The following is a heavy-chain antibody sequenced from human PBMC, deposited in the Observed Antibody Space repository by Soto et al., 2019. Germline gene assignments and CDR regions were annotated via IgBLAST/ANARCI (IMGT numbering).Heavy chain of an antibody. CDR2: ISYDGSNK. CDR1: GFTFSSYA. D-gene: IGHD3-22*01. Sequence: GGSLRLSCAASGFTFSSYAMHWVRQAPGKGLEWVAVISYDGSNKYYADSVKGRFTISRDNSKNTLYLQMNSLRAEDTAVYYCARGPGSYYDSSGYYFDYWGQGTLVTVSS. J-gene: IGHJ4*02. V-gene: IGHV3-30-3*01. CDR3: ARGPGSYYDSSGYYFDY.